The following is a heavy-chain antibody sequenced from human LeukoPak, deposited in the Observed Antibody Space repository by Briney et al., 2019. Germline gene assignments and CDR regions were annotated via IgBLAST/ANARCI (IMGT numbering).Heavy chain of an antibody. CDR1: GYTFTSYD. D-gene: IGHD6-6*01. V-gene: IGHV1-8*01. CDR3: ARGLTTEYSSSSLDFDY. CDR2: MNPNSGNT. J-gene: IGHJ4*02. Sequence: GASAKVSCKASGYTFTSYDINWVRQATGQGLEWMGWMNPNSGNTGYAQKFQGRVTMTRNTSISTAYMELSSLRSGDTAVYYCARGLTTEYSSSSLDFDYWGQGTLVTVSS.